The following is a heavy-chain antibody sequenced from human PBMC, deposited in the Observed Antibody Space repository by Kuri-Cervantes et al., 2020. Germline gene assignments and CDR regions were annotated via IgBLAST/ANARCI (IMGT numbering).Heavy chain of an antibody. CDR1: GYSISSGYY. CDR2: IYHSGST. Sequence: SETLSLTCTVSGYSISSGYYWGWIRQPPGKGLEWIGSIYHSGSTYYNPSLKSRVTISVDTSKNQFSLKLSSVTAADTAVYYCAKEKWTTVTPYFDYWGQGTLVTVSS. CDR3: AKEKWTTVTPYFDY. J-gene: IGHJ4*02. D-gene: IGHD4-17*01. V-gene: IGHV4-38-2*02.